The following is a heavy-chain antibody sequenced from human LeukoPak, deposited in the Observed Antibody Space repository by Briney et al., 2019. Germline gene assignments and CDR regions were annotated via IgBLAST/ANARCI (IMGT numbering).Heavy chain of an antibody. CDR1: GGSLTNYF. CDR3: ARGGSGTYYNWAGWFDP. CDR2: ISYNEGS. V-gene: IGHV4-59*01. D-gene: IGHD3-10*01. Sequence: PSETLSLTCIVSGGSLTNYFWGWIRLTPGKGLEWIGSISYNEGSNYNRFLKNRVTTSVDISENQFSLKLNSVTAADTAVYFCARGGSGTYYNWAGWFDPWGQGTLVTVSS. J-gene: IGHJ5*02.